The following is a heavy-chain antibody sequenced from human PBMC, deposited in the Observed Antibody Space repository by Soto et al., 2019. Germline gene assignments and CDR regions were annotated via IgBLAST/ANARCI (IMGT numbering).Heavy chain of an antibody. V-gene: IGHV4-34*01. CDR3: ARSRADIVVVPAAMVGVNWFDP. Sequence: PSETLSLTCAVYGGSFSGYYWSWIRQPPGKGLEWIGEINHSGSTNYNPSLKSRVTISVDTSKNQFSLKLSSVTAADTAVYYCARSRADIVVVPAAMVGVNWFDPWGQGTLVTVSS. D-gene: IGHD2-2*01. CDR1: GGSFSGYY. J-gene: IGHJ5*02. CDR2: INHSGST.